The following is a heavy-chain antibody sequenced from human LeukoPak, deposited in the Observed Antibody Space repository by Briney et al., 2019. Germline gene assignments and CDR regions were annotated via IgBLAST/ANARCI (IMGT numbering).Heavy chain of an antibody. Sequence: PSETLSLTCTVSGGSISNYYWSWIRQSAGKGLEWMGRIYTSGSTNYNPSLKSRVTMSVDTSKNQFSLKVSSVTAADTAVYYCARDRDWNYGAGAFDIWGQGTMVTVSS. V-gene: IGHV4-4*07. CDR2: IYTSGST. CDR3: ARDRDWNYGAGAFDI. CDR1: GGSISNYY. D-gene: IGHD1-7*01. J-gene: IGHJ3*02.